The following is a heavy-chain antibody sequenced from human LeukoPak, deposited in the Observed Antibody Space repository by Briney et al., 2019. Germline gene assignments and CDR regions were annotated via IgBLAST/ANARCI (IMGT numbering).Heavy chain of an antibody. V-gene: IGHV3-11*01. D-gene: IGHD3-10*01. CDR1: GFTFSDYY. CDR2: VSQSGTTI. CDR3: AREGHTYGSDY. Sequence: SGGSLRLSCTVSGFTFSDYYMSWIRQAPGRGLEWLSYVSQSGTTIYYADSVKGRFTISRDNGKKLMYLQMNSLRAEDTSMYYCAREGHTYGSDYWGQGTLVTVSS. J-gene: IGHJ4*02.